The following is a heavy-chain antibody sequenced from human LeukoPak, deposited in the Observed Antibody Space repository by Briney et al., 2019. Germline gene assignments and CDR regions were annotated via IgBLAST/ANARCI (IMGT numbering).Heavy chain of an antibody. D-gene: IGHD3-10*01. J-gene: IGHJ4*02. V-gene: IGHV4-59*01. CDR3: ARGQKHYGSGSYIGEGN. Sequence: SETLSLTCTVSGGSISNKYWSRIRQPPGKGLEWIGYIYYSGSTNYNPSLKSRVTILVDTSKNQFSLKLSSVTAADTAVYFCARGQKHYGSGSYIGEGNWGQGTLVTVSS. CDR1: GGSISNKY. CDR2: IYYSGST.